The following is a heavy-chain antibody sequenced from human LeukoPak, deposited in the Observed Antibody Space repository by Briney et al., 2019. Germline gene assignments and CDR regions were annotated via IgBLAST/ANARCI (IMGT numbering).Heavy chain of an antibody. J-gene: IGHJ4*02. V-gene: IGHV1-24*01. CDR2: FDPEDGET. CDR3: ATDPPYYYDSSGYPPGGY. Sequence: ASVKVSCKVSGYTLTELSMHWVRQAPGKGLEWMEGFDPEDGETIYAQKFQGRVTMTEDTSTDTAYMELSSLRSEDTAVYYCATDPPYYYDSSGYPPGGYWGQGTLVTVPS. CDR1: GYTLTELS. D-gene: IGHD3-22*01.